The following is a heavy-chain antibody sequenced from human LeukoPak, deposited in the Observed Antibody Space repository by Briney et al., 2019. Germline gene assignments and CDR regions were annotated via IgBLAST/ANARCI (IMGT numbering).Heavy chain of an antibody. Sequence: SETLSLTCSVSGVPISTYYWSWIRQSPGKRLEWIGYIYYSGSTNYNPSLKSRVSISVDTSKNQFSLKLSSVTAADTAVYYCARVRGPIQVVPAAMQRGYFDYWGQATLVTVSS. J-gene: IGHJ4*02. V-gene: IGHV4-59*01. CDR2: IYYSGST. CDR1: GVPISTYY. D-gene: IGHD2-2*01. CDR3: ARVRGPIQVVPAAMQRGYFDY.